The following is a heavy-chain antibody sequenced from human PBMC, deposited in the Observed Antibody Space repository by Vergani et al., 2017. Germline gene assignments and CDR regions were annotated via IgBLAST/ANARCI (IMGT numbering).Heavy chain of an antibody. V-gene: IGHV5-51*01. CDR2: IYPGDSDT. D-gene: IGHD2-15*01. CDR1: GYSFTSYW. J-gene: IGHJ4*02. Sequence: EVQLVQSGAEVKKPGESLEISCKGSGYSFTSYWIGWVRQMPGKGLEWMGIIYPGDSDTRYSPSFQGQVTISADKSISTAYLQWSSLKASDTAMYYCARHQYPGYCSGGSCYVGGIDYWGQGTLVTVSS. CDR3: ARHQYPGYCSGGSCYVGGIDY.